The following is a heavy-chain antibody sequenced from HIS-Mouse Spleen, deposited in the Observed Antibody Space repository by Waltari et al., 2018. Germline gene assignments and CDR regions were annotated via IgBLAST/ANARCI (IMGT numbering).Heavy chain of an antibody. Sequence: EVQLVQSGGGLVKPGGSLRLSCAASGFTFISYRMNWVRQAPGKGLEWVSSISSSSSYIYYADSVKGRFTISRDNAKNSLYLQMNSLRAEDTAVYYCARRLLTGDAFDIWGQGTMVTVSS. V-gene: IGHV3-21*01. J-gene: IGHJ3*02. CDR3: ARRLLTGDAFDI. CDR1: GFTFISYR. CDR2: ISSSSSYI. D-gene: IGHD7-27*01.